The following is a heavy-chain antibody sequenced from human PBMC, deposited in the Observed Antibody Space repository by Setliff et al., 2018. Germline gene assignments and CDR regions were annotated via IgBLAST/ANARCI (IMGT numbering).Heavy chain of an antibody. CDR1: GGSISSSRYY. V-gene: IGHV4-39*07. Sequence: SETLSLTCTVSGGSISSSRYYWGWIRQPPGKGLEWIGSIYYSGSTYYNPSLKSRVTISVDTSKNQFSLKLSSVTAADTAAYYCARVSGMGSPPYYYYYYGMDVWGQGTTVTVSS. J-gene: IGHJ6*02. CDR3: ARVSGMGSPPYYYYYYGMDV. D-gene: IGHD6-25*01. CDR2: IYYSGST.